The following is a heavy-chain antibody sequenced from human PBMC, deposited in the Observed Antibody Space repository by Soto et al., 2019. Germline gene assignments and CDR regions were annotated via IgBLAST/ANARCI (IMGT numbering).Heavy chain of an antibody. V-gene: IGHV1-2*04. CDR3: ARDAGITISLRFDP. CDR1: GYTFTGYY. Sequence: QVQLVQSGAEVKKPGASVKVSCKASGYTFTGYYMHWVRQAPGQGLEWMGWINPNSGGTNYAQKCQGWVTMTRDTSISTAYMELSRLRSDDTAVYYCARDAGITISLRFDPWGQGTLVTVSS. D-gene: IGHD3-3*01. J-gene: IGHJ5*02. CDR2: INPNSGGT.